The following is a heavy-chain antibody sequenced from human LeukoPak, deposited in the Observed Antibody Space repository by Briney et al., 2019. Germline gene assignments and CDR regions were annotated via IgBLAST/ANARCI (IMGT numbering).Heavy chain of an antibody. CDR2: ISSSSSYI. J-gene: IGHJ4*02. CDR1: GFTFSSYS. CDR3: ARARTYYYDSRDLGY. V-gene: IGHV3-21*01. D-gene: IGHD3-22*01. Sequence: PGGSLRLSCAACGFTFSSYSMNWVRQAPGKGLEWVSSISSSSSYIYYADSVKGRFTISRDNAKNSLYLQMNSLRAEDTAVYYCARARTYYYDSRDLGYWGQGTLVTVSS.